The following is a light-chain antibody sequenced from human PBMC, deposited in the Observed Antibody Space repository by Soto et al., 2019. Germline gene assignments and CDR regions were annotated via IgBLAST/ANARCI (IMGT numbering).Light chain of an antibody. J-gene: IGKJ5*01. CDR1: QSVSSY. CDR2: DAS. V-gene: IGKV3-11*01. Sequence: EIVLTQSPATLSLSPGERATLSCRASQSVSSYLAWYQQKPGQAPRLLIYDASNRATGIPARFSGSGSETDFTLTISSLQPEDFATYYCQQSYSTPPITFGQGTRLEIK. CDR3: QQSYSTPPIT.